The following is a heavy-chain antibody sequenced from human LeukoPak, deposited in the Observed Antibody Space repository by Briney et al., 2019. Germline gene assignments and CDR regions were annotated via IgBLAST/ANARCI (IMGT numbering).Heavy chain of an antibody. J-gene: IGHJ4*02. CDR1: GFTFSTYA. CDR2: ISDDGRHN. CDR3: ARVYLERLTAGYFDH. D-gene: IGHD2-8*01. V-gene: IGHV3-30*04. Sequence: GGSLRLSCAASGFTFSTYAMNWVRQAPGKGLEWVAVISDDGRHNYYADSVKGRFTISRDNSKSTLYLQMNSLRDDDSAAYFCARVYLERLTAGYFDHWGQGTLVTVSS.